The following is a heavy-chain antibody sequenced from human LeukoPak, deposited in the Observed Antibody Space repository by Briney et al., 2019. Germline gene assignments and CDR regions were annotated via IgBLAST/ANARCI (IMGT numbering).Heavy chain of an antibody. CDR2: IKEDGSAK. Sequence: GGSLRLSCAASGFTFSNYWMRWVRRAPGKGLEWVANIKEDGSAKNYVDSVRGRFTVSIDNAKNSLYLQMSSLRAEDTAVYYCLSTSGPWGQGTLVTVSS. CDR3: LSTSGP. CDR1: GFTFSNYW. J-gene: IGHJ5*02. D-gene: IGHD1-26*01. V-gene: IGHV3-7*01.